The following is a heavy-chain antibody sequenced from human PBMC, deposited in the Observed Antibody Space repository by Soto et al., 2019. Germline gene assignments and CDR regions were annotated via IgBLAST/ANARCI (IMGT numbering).Heavy chain of an antibody. Sequence: SETLSLTCAASGFTISSNNRRWWVRPPPKKGLYGLAVIYHSGSTNYNPSLKSRFTISVDKSKNQLSLKLNTVTAADTAVYYCASFNISWPPGYRDYSGEGTWVTVS. D-gene: IGHD3-9*01. CDR2: IYHSGST. CDR3: ASFNISWPPGYRDY. V-gene: IGHV4-4*02. J-gene: IGHJ4*02. CDR1: GFTISSNNR.